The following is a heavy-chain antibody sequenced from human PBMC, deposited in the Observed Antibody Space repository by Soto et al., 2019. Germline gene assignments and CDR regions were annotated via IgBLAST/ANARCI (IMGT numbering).Heavy chain of an antibody. Sequence: QVQLVQSGAEVKKPGASVKVSCKAPGYTFTSYAMHWVRQAPGQRLEWMGWINAGNGNTKYSQKFQGRVTITRDTYASTAYMELSSLRSEDTAVYYCARDVSRLRSGYSPGYWGQGTLVTVSS. CDR1: GYTFTSYA. D-gene: IGHD3-3*01. CDR2: INAGNGNT. J-gene: IGHJ4*02. V-gene: IGHV1-3*01. CDR3: ARDVSRLRSGYSPGY.